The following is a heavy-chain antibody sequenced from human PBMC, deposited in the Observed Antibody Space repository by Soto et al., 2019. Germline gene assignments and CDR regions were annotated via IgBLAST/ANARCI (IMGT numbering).Heavy chain of an antibody. J-gene: IGHJ3*01. V-gene: IGHV3-53*01. D-gene: IGHD3-22*01. Sequence: EVQLVESGGGLIQPGGSLRLSCAASGFTFSSNDMNWVRQAPGKGLEWVSLIYSGGSTYYADSVKVRFTIYRDNSKNTLYLQMSSLRDEDTSVYYCATRPLLPGAPWGQGTMVTVSS. CDR1: GFTFSSND. CDR3: ATRPLLPGAP. CDR2: IYSGGST.